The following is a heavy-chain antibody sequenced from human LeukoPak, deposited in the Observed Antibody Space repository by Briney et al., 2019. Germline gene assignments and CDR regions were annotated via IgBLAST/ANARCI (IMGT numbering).Heavy chain of an antibody. CDR1: GGSISSGGYY. J-gene: IGHJ5*02. CDR3: ARAASYCSGGSCYSEESWFDP. CDR2: IYYSGST. V-gene: IGHV4-31*03. D-gene: IGHD2-15*01. Sequence: PSETLSLTCTVSGGSISSGGYYWSWIRQHPGKGLEWIGYIYYSGSTYYNPSLKSRVTISVDTSKNQFSLKLSSVTAADTAAYYCARAASYCSGGSCYSEESWFDPWGQGTLVTVSS.